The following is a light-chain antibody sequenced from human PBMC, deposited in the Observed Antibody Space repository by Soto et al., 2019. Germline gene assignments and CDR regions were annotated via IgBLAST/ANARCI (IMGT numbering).Light chain of an antibody. J-gene: IGLJ2*01. CDR1: SSDVGGYNY. CDR3: SSYTSSSTPVV. CDR2: EVS. Sequence: QSALTQPASVSGSPGQSITISCTGTSSDVGGYNYVSWYQQHSGKAPKLMIYEVSNRPSGVSNRFSGSKSGNTASLTISGLQAEDEADYYCSSYTSSSTPVVFGGGTKLPVL. V-gene: IGLV2-14*01.